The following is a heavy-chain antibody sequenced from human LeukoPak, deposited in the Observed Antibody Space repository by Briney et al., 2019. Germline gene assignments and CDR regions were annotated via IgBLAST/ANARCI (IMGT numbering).Heavy chain of an antibody. J-gene: IGHJ6*02. CDR2: ISGSGSTI. V-gene: IGHV3-48*03. CDR1: GFXFSSYE. D-gene: IGHD4-17*01. Sequence: GGSLRLSCAASGFXFSSYEMNWVRQAPGKGLEWVSYISGSGSTIYYADSVRGRLIISRDNAKNSLYLQTNSLRVEDTAVYYCARGDDYGGMDVWGQGTTVTVSS. CDR3: ARGDDYGGMDV.